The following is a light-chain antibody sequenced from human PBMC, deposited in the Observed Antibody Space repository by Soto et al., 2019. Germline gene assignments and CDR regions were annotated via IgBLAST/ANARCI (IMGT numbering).Light chain of an antibody. J-gene: IGKJ1*01. CDR2: KAS. V-gene: IGKV1-5*03. Sequence: DIQMTQSPSTLSASVGDRVTITCRASQSISSWLAWYQEKPGKAPKLLLYKASSLESGDTSSFSGSGSETEFPLTISSLQPDDFATYYCQQYHSFWTFGQGTKVEIK. CDR1: QSISSW. CDR3: QQYHSFWT.